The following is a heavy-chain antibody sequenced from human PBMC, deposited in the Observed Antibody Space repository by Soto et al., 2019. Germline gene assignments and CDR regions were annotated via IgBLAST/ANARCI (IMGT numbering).Heavy chain of an antibody. CDR1: GGSISSYY. J-gene: IGHJ4*02. CDR2: IYYSGST. Sequence: SETLSLTCTVSGGSISSYYWSWIRQPPGKGLEWIGYIYYSGSTNYNPSLKSRVTISVDTSKNQFSLKLSSVTAADTAVYYCARESSSGDFDYWGQGTLVTVSS. D-gene: IGHD3-22*01. V-gene: IGHV4-59*01. CDR3: ARESSSGDFDY.